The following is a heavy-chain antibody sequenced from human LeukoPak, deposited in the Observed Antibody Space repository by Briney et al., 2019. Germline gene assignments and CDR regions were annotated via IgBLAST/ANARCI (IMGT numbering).Heavy chain of an antibody. J-gene: IGHJ4*02. Sequence: SETLSLTCTVSGGSISSYCWSWVRQPAGKGLEWIGRIFTSGSTNYNPSLKSRVTMSVDTSKNQFSLKLNSVTAADTAVYYCARDRDSGSSSNRYFFDYWGQGTLVTVSS. CDR3: ARDRDSGSSSNRYFFDY. D-gene: IGHD1-26*01. V-gene: IGHV4-4*07. CDR2: IFTSGST. CDR1: GGSISSYC.